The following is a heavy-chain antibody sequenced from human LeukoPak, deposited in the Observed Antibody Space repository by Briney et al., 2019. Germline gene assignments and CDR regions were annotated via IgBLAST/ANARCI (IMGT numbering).Heavy chain of an antibody. CDR3: AKSDQWRLGYFDY. CDR2: ISGSGGST. J-gene: IGHJ4*02. D-gene: IGHD6-19*01. V-gene: IGHV3-23*01. CDR1: AFTFGSYA. Sequence: GGSLTLSCAASAFTFGSYAMRCVRHPAGGGREWVSSISGSGGSTYYADSVKGRFTISRDNSKNTLYLQMNSLRAEETAVYYCAKSDQWRLGYFDYWGQGTLVTVSS.